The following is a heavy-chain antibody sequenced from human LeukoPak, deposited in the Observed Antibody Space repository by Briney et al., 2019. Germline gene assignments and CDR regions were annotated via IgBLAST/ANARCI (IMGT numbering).Heavy chain of an antibody. Sequence: PSETLSLTCTVSGGSISSSSYYWGWIRQPPGKGLEWIGSIHYSGSTYYNSSLKSRVTISVVTSKNQFSLKLASETAADTAVYYCVRDREGRGWFDPWGQGTLVTVSS. CDR2: IHYSGST. CDR1: GGSISSSSYY. V-gene: IGHV4-39*07. J-gene: IGHJ5*02. CDR3: VRDREGRGWFDP. D-gene: IGHD1-26*01.